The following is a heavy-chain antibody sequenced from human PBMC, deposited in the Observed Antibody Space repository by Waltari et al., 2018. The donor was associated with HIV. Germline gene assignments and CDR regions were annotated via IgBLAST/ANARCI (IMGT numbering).Heavy chain of an antibody. Sequence: QVQLQESGPGLAKPSETLSLPCTVSGGSIGSYYWGWIRRPPGKGLEWIGYIHYSGSTKFNPSLKSRVSTSVDTSNNQFSLRLTSVTPADTAVYYCARWATYYDGFDIWGQGTMVTVSS. CDR2: IHYSGST. V-gene: IGHV4-59*01. CDR1: GGSIGSYY. CDR3: ARWATYYDGFDI. J-gene: IGHJ3*02. D-gene: IGHD3-22*01.